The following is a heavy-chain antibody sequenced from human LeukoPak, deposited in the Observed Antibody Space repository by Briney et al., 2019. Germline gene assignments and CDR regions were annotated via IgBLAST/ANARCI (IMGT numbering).Heavy chain of an antibody. CDR1: GFTFSTYS. J-gene: IGHJ4*02. V-gene: IGHV3-21*01. CDR3: ARRYCSSTNCLAFDY. CDR2: IGRSSIYT. Sequence: GGSLRLSCAASGFTFSTYSMQWVRQAPGKGLEWVSAIGRSSIYTYYADSVKGRFTISRDNAKNSLYLQMNSLRAEDTAVYYCARRYCSSTNCLAFDYWGQGTLVTVPS. D-gene: IGHD2-2*01.